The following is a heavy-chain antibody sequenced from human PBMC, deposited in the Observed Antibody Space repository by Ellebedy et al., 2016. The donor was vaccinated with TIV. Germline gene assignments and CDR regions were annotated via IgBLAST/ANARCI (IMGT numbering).Heavy chain of an antibody. CDR2: INNHGSVT. CDR3: TRDRFYSDSSAIFDP. J-gene: IGHJ5*02. CDR1: GFTSSDHW. Sequence: PGGSLRLSCRMSGFTSSDHWMHWVRQAPGKGLVWVSRINNHGSVTNYADSVKGRFIISRDYAKNTLYLQMHSLRVEDTAIYYCTRDRFYSDSSAIFDPWGQGTRVTV. D-gene: IGHD3-22*01. V-gene: IGHV3-74*01.